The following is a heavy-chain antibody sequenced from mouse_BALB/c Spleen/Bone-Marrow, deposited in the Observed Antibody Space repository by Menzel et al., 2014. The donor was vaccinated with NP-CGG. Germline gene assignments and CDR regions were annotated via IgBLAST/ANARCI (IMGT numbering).Heavy chain of an antibody. CDR3: ASSYASYFDY. D-gene: IGHD1-1*01. Sequence: EVMLVESGGDLVKPGGSLKLSCAASGFTFSSYGMSWVRQTPDKRLEWVATISSGGSYTYYPDSVKGRFTISRDNAKNTLYLQMSSLKSEDTAMYYCASSYASYFDYWGQGTTLTVSS. CDR2: ISSGGSYT. V-gene: IGHV5-6*01. J-gene: IGHJ2*01. CDR1: GFTFSSYG.